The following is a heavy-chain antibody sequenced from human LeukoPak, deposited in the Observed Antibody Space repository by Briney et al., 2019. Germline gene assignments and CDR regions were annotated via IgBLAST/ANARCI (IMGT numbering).Heavy chain of an antibody. CDR2: INHSGST. Sequence: PSEALSLTCAVYGGSFSGYYWSWIRQPPGKGLELIGEINHSGSTNYNPSLKSRVTISVDTSKNQFSLKLSSVTPADTVVYYCARIDCSSTSCYLEYWGQGTLVTVSS. V-gene: IGHV4-34*01. D-gene: IGHD2-2*01. CDR3: ARIDCSSTSCYLEY. J-gene: IGHJ4*02. CDR1: GGSFSGYY.